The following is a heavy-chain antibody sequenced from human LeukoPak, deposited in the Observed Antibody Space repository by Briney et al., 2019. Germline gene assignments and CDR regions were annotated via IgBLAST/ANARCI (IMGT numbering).Heavy chain of an antibody. D-gene: IGHD3-22*01. CDR3: ASDSSGSLDY. CDR2: ISYDGRNK. V-gene: IGHV3-30*03. Sequence: PGRPLRLSCAASGFTFSNYGMHWVRQAPGKGLEWVVVISYDGRNKYYADSVKGRFTISRDTSKNTLNLQMNSLRADDTAVYYCASDSSGSLDYWGQGTLVTISS. J-gene: IGHJ4*02. CDR1: GFTFSNYG.